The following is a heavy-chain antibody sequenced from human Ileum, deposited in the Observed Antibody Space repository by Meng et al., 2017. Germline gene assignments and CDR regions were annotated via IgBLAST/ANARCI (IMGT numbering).Heavy chain of an antibody. CDR1: GDSASSNSAA. V-gene: IGHV6-1*02. Sequence: LQQSGPGLVMPSQTLSLPCAISGDSASSNSAAWNWIRQSPSRVLEWLGRTYYRSKWYNNYAVSVRSRISINPDTSQNHVYLQMKYVKPEGTAVYYWARDGGAAPDYFDYWGPGTLVTVSS. J-gene: IGHJ4*02. CDR3: ARDGGAAPDYFDY. D-gene: IGHD3-16*01. CDR2: TYYRSKWYN.